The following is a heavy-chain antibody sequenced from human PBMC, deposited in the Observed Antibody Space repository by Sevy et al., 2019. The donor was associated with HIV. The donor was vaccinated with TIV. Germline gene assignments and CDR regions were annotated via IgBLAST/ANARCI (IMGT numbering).Heavy chain of an antibody. CDR2: ISSSSSTI. J-gene: IGHJ3*02. Sequence: GGSLRLSCAASGFTFSSYSMNWVRQAPGKGLEWVSYISSSSSTIYYADSVKGRFTISRDNAKNSLYLQMNSLRDEDTVVDYCARRKYYDSSGYYRPDAFDIWGQGTMVTVSS. D-gene: IGHD3-22*01. V-gene: IGHV3-48*02. CDR3: ARRKYYDSSGYYRPDAFDI. CDR1: GFTFSSYS.